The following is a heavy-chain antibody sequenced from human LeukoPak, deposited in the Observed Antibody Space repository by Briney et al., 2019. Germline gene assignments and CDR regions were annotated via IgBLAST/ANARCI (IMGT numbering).Heavy chain of an antibody. CDR3: ARDKSGSYGGYDY. J-gene: IGHJ4*02. V-gene: IGHV3-20*04. CDR1: GFTFDDYG. Sequence: GPSLRLSCSAAGFTFDDYGTSSVCQAPPKGLEWVSGINWNGGSTGYADSVKGRFTIYRDNAKNSLYLQMNSLRAEDTALYYCARDKSGSYGGYDYWGQGTLVTVSS. D-gene: IGHD1-26*01. CDR2: INWNGGST.